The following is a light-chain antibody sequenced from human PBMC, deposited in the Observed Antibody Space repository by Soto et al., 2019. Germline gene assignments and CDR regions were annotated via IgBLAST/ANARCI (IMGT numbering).Light chain of an antibody. Sequence: EIVLTQSPGTLSLSPGERATLSCRASQSITGSYLAWYQQKPGQAPRPLMYSISNRAAGTPDRFGGSGSGTDFTLTISRLEPEDFAVYYCQQYGSSPITFGQGTDWRL. CDR1: QSITGSY. CDR3: QQYGSSPIT. V-gene: IGKV3-20*01. CDR2: SIS. J-gene: IGKJ5*01.